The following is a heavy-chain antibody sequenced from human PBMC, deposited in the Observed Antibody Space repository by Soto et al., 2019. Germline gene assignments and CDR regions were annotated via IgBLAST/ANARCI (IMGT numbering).Heavy chain of an antibody. CDR1: GYTFTSYG. CDR3: AREDIVVVPAAIRRYYYGMDV. CDR2: ISAYNGNT. D-gene: IGHD2-2*02. J-gene: IGHJ6*02. V-gene: IGHV1-18*01. Sequence: ASVKVSCKAPGYTFTSYGISWVRQAPGQGLEWMGWISAYNGNTNYAQKLQGRVTMTTDTSTSTAYMELRSLRSDDTAVYYCAREDIVVVPAAIRRYYYGMDVWGQGTTVTVSS.